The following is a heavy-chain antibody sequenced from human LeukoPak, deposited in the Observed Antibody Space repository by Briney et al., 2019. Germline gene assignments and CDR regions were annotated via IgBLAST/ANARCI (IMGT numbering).Heavy chain of an antibody. J-gene: IGHJ4*02. CDR3: ARVKDGYNRY. Sequence: SGTLSLTCAVSGGSISSSNWWSWVRQPPGKGLEWIGEINHSGSTNYNPSLKSRVTISVDTSKNQFSLKLSSVTAADTAVYYCARVKDGYNRYWGQGTLVTVSS. V-gene: IGHV4-4*02. CDR1: GGSISSSNW. CDR2: INHSGST. D-gene: IGHD5-24*01.